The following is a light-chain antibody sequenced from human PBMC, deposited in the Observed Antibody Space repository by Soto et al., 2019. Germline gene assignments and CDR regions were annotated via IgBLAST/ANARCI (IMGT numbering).Light chain of an antibody. Sequence: EIVLTQSPATLSLSPGERATLSCRASQSVSSYLAWYQQKLGQAHRLLIYDASNRDTGIPTRFSGSGSGTDFPLTISSLEPEDFAVYYCQQRINSPLTFGGGTKVEIK. V-gene: IGKV3-11*01. J-gene: IGKJ4*01. CDR2: DAS. CDR3: QQRINSPLT. CDR1: QSVSSY.